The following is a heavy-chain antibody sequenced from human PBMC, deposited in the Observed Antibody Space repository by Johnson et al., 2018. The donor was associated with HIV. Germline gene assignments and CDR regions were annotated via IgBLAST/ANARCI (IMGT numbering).Heavy chain of an antibody. V-gene: IGHV3-20*04. CDR2: MDWNGGST. CDR1: GFTFDDYG. CDR3: ASSRANDYGIPDAFPV. Sequence: VQLVESGGGVVRPGGSLRLSCAASGFTFDDYGMSWVRQVPGKGLEWVSGMDWNGGSTFYADSVKGRFTISRDNAKNSVYLQMNSLRADDTALYYCASSRANDYGIPDAFPVWGQGTMVTVSS. J-gene: IGHJ3*01. D-gene: IGHD4-17*01.